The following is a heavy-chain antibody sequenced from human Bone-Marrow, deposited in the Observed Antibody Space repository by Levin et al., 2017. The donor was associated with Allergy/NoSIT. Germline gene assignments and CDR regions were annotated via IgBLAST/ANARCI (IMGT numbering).Heavy chain of an antibody. D-gene: IGHD2-21*02. CDR2: IDSDGTRT. J-gene: IGHJ4*02. CDR3: ARGGIGTGKGDLGAVY. V-gene: IGHV3-74*01. Sequence: GASVKVSCTAATFTFNNYWMHWVRQAPGKGLVWVSRIDSDGTRTSYADSVKGRFTISRDGAKKTLYLQMNSLRADDTAVYYCARGGIGTGKGDLGAVYWGQGTLVTVSS. CDR1: TFTFNNYW.